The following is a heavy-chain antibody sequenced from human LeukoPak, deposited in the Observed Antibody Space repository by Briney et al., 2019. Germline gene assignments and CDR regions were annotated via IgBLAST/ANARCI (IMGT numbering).Heavy chain of an antibody. CDR3: ARDPWGYWYFDL. D-gene: IGHD7-27*01. J-gene: IGHJ2*01. Sequence: GRSLTLSCAASGVTFSDCNMHWGRLAPRKGQEWVSYSSRYGSTISYAKSVMGRLTTSRENTKNSLFLLMNSLITADTAVYYCARDPWGYWYFDLWGRGTLVTVPS. CDR2: SSRYGSTI. CDR1: GVTFSDCN. V-gene: IGHV3-48*03.